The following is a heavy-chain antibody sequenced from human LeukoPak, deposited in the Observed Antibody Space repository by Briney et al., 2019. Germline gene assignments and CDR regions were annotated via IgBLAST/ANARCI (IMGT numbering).Heavy chain of an antibody. J-gene: IGHJ6*02. Sequence: GGSLRLSCAASGFTFSSYWMHWVRQAPGKGLVWVSRINGDGSNTNYADPVKGRFTISRDNAKNTLYLQMSSLRAEDTAVYYCARVNYGLDVWGQGTTVTVSS. V-gene: IGHV3-74*01. CDR2: INGDGSNT. CDR1: GFTFSSYW. CDR3: ARVNYGLDV.